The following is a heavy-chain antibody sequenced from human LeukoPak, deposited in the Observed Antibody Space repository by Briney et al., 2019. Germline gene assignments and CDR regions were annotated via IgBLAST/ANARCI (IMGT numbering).Heavy chain of an antibody. V-gene: IGHV3-30-3*01. CDR2: ISYDGSNK. J-gene: IGHJ4*02. D-gene: IGHD3-3*01. CDR3: ARSLRFLEWLLPFDY. Sequence: PGGSLRLSCAASGFTFSSYAMHWVRQAPGKGLEWVAVISYDGSNKYYADSVKGRFTISRDNSKNTLYLQINSLRAEDTAVYYCARSLRFLEWLLPFDYWGQGTLVTVPS. CDR1: GFTFSSYA.